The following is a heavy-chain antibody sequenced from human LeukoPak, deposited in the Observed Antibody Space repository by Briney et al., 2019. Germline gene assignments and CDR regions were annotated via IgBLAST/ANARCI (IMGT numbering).Heavy chain of an antibody. CDR3: ASRITAAGLAFDF. CDR2: IYYSGST. Sequence: SETLSLTCTVSGGSISSSSYYWGWIRQPPGKGLEWIGSIYYSGSTYYNPSLKSRVSVSVDKSKNQFSLKLNSVTAADTAVCYCASRITAAGLAFDFWGQGTLVTVSS. V-gene: IGHV4-39*07. D-gene: IGHD6-13*01. J-gene: IGHJ4*02. CDR1: GGSISSSSYY.